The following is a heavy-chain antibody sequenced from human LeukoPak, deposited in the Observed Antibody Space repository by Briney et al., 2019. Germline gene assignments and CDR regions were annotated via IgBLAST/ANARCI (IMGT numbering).Heavy chain of an antibody. CDR2: FNPRSGGT. Sequence: ASVKVSCKASGYTFTGYYLHWVRQAPGQGLEWRGWFNPRSGGTNYAQRFQDRVTMTRDTSISTAYMEVSSLRSDDTAVYYCARSTDIVATSGAEYWGQGTLVTVSS. J-gene: IGHJ4*02. D-gene: IGHD5-12*01. CDR1: GYTFTGYY. V-gene: IGHV1-2*02. CDR3: ARSTDIVATSGAEY.